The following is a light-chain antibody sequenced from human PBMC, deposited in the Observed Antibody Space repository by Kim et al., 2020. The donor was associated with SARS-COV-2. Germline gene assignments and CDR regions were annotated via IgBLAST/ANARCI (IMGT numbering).Light chain of an antibody. V-gene: IGKV1-8*01. CDR2: AAS. CDR1: QGISSY. J-gene: IGKJ1*01. CDR3: QQYYSYPRT. Sequence: ASTGDRVTITGRAIQGISSYLAWYQQKPGKAPKLLIYAASTLQSGVPSRFSGSGSGTDFTLTISCLQSEDFATYYCQQYYSYPRTFGQGTKVEIK.